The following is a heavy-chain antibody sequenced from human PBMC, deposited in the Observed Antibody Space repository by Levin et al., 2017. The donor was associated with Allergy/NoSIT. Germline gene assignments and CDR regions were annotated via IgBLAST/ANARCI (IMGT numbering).Heavy chain of an antibody. CDR2: ISADSSAI. Sequence: GGSLRLSCAASGFSFNTYTMNWVRQAPGKGLECLSYISADSSAIDYADSVKGRFTISRDNAKNSLYLQMNSLRDEDTAVYYCARNYNYAFDYWGQGTLVTVSS. V-gene: IGHV3-48*02. CDR1: GFSFNTYT. D-gene: IGHD5-18*01. J-gene: IGHJ4*02. CDR3: ARNYNYAFDY.